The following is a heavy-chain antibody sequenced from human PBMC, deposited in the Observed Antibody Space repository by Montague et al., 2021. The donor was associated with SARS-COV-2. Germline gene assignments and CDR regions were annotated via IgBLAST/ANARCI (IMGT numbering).Heavy chain of an antibody. D-gene: IGHD6-19*01. CDR2: ISGRGGST. CDR3: AKDRFSSGWFGGLDY. J-gene: IGHJ4*02. V-gene: IGHV3-23*01. Sequence: SLRLSCAASGFTFSSYIITWVRQAPGKGLEWVSGISGRGGSTYYXDSVKGRFTIPRDNSKNTLYLPMNSLRAKDTAVYYCAKDRFSSGWFGGLDYWGQGTLVTVSS. CDR1: GFTFSSYI.